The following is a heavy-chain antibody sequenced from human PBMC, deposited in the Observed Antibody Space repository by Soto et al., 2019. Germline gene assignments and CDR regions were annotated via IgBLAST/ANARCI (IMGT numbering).Heavy chain of an antibody. CDR1: GYTFTSHD. V-gene: IGHV1-8*01. D-gene: IGHD3-10*01. CDR2: MNPNSGNT. CDR3: ARVARITMVRGLYPLGY. J-gene: IGHJ4*02. Sequence: ASVKTSCKASGYTFTSHDINWVRQATGQGLEWMGWMNPNSGNTGYAQKFQGRVTMTRNTSISTAYMELSSLRSEDTAVYYCARVARITMVRGLYPLGYWGQGTLVTVSS.